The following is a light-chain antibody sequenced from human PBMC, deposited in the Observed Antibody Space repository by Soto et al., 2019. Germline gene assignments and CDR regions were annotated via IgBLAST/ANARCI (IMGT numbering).Light chain of an antibody. J-gene: IGLJ1*01. Sequence: QSALTQPASVSGSPLQSITISCTGTSSDVGGYNYVSWYQQHPGKAPKFMIYDVSNRPSGVSNRFSGSKSGNTASLTISGLQAEDEADYYCSSYTTSNTRQIVFGTG. CDR3: SSYTTSNTRQIV. CDR2: DVS. CDR1: SSDVGGYNY. V-gene: IGLV2-14*01.